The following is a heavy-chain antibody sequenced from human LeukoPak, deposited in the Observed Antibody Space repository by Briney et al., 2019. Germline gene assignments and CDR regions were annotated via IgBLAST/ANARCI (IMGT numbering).Heavy chain of an antibody. J-gene: IGHJ3*02. CDR3: AKFRYSSSWDDAFDI. Sequence: GGSLRLSCAASGFTFSSYATSWVRQAPGKGLEWVSAISGSGGSTYYADSVKGRFTISRDNSKNTPYLQMNSLRAEDTAVYYCAKFRYSSSWDDAFDIWGQGTMVTVSS. CDR2: ISGSGGST. V-gene: IGHV3-23*01. CDR1: GFTFSSYA. D-gene: IGHD6-13*01.